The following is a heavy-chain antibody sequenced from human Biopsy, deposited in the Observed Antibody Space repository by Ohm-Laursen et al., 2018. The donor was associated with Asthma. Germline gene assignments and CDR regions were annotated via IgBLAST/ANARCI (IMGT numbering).Heavy chain of an antibody. V-gene: IGHV1-69*13. D-gene: IGHD2-2*01. Sequence: VKVSCKSLGGTFNTYVIGWVRQAPGQGLEWMGGINSVFGTTTYPQKFQDRVTITADDSTSTVYMELSSLRSEDTAVYYCVRKAGSCISRTCYSLDFWGQGTLVTVSS. CDR2: INSVFGTT. CDR3: VRKAGSCISRTCYSLDF. J-gene: IGHJ4*02. CDR1: GGTFNTYV.